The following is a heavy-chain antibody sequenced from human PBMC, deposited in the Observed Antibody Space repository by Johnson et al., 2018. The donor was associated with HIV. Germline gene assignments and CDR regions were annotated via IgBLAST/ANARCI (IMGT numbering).Heavy chain of an antibody. Sequence: QVQLVESGGGVVQPGRSLRLFCAVSGFTFNTYTMHWVRQAPGKGLEWVAVISYDGGNKYYADSVKGRFTISRDNSNNTLYLQINSLTAEDTAMYFCARDPFPRFYAFDIWGQGTMVTVSS. V-gene: IGHV3-30*14. J-gene: IGHJ3*02. CDR3: ARDPFPRFYAFDI. CDR1: GFTFNTYT. CDR2: ISYDGGNK.